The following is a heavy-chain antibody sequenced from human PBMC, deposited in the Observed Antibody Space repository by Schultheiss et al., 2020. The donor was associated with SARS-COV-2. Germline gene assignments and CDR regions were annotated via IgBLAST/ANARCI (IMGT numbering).Heavy chain of an antibody. CDR1: GFTFSSYE. Sequence: GESLKISCAASGFTFSSYEMNWVRQAPGKGLEWVSYISSSGSTIYYADSVKGRFTISRDNAKNSLYLQMNSLRAEDTAVYYCARSRSRSPLPSPRSGWFYPWGQATLVTVSS. CDR2: ISSSGSTI. V-gene: IGHV3-48*03. CDR3: ARSRSRSPLPSPRSGWFYP. J-gene: IGHJ5*02. D-gene: IGHD6-13*01.